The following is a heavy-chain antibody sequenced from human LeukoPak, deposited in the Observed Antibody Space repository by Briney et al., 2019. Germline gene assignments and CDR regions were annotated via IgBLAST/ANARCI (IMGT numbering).Heavy chain of an antibody. CDR3: ARRGYSYGYVDY. D-gene: IGHD5-18*01. J-gene: IGHJ4*02. V-gene: IGHV4-61*02. Sequence: SETLSLTCTVSGGSISSGSYYWSWIRQPAGKGLEWIGRIYTSGSTNYNPSLKSRVTISVDTSKNQSSLRLSSVTAADTAVYYCARRGYSYGYVDYWGQGTLVTVSS. CDR1: GGSISSGSYY. CDR2: IYTSGST.